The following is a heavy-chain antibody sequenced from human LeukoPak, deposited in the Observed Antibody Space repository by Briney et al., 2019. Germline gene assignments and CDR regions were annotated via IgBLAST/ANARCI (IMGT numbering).Heavy chain of an antibody. J-gene: IGHJ4*02. CDR1: GASISSSSYY. CDR2: IYYSGST. V-gene: IGHV4-39*01. D-gene: IGHD1-1*01. Sequence: SETLSFTCDVSGASISSSSYYWGWIRQSPGKGLEWIATIYYSGSTYYNPSLKSRVTISVDTSKNQFSLKLSSVTAADTAVYYCTRRGRNNWGEGNDYWGQGTLVTVSS. CDR3: TRRGRNNWGEGNDY.